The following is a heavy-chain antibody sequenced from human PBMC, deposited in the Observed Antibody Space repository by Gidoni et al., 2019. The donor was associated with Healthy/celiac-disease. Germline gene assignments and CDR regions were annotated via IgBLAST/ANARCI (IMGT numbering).Heavy chain of an antibody. CDR2: IYWDDDK. D-gene: IGHD6-19*01. J-gene: IGHJ5*02. CDR3: AQSFTSGCPGDWFDP. CDR1: VCSLSFIAMC. Sequence: QITLKESGPTLVQPTQTLTLTCTFSVCSLSFIAMCVGWIRPPPGKALEWLALIYWDDDKRYSPSLKSRLTTTKDTTKNLVVLTITNRDPVDTATYYCAQSFTSGCPGDWFDPWGQGTLVTVSS. V-gene: IGHV2-5*02.